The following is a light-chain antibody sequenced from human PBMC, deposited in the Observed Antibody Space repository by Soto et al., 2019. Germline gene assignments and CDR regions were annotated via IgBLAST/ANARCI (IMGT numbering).Light chain of an antibody. Sequence: EILFAQSPATLSLSPGERATLSCRASQSVNSDLAWYQQKPGQAPRLLMFDVWNRAAGIPARFSGSESGTDFTLTISSLEPEDFAVYYCQQRSSWPWTFGQGTTGDIK. CDR1: QSVNSD. CDR2: DVW. CDR3: QQRSSWPWT. V-gene: IGKV3-11*01. J-gene: IGKJ1*01.